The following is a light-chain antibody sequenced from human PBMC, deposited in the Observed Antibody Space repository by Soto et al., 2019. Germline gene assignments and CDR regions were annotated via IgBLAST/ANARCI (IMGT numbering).Light chain of an antibody. CDR3: QQYNTAWT. J-gene: IGKJ1*01. V-gene: IGKV1-5*01. CDR1: QSIVRW. Sequence: DIQMTQSPSTLSASIGDSVTITCRASQSIVRWLAWYQQRPGKAPNLLIYDASTLQSGVPSRFSGSGSGTEFTLSISNLRPDDFATYYCQQYNTAWTFGQGTKVDIK. CDR2: DAS.